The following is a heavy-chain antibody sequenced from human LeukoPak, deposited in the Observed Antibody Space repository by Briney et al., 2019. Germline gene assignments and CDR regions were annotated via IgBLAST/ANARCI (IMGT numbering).Heavy chain of an antibody. J-gene: IGHJ4*02. D-gene: IGHD3-10*01. V-gene: IGHV4-39*01. CDR2: IYYSGST. Sequence: SETLSLTCTVSGGSISSSSYYWGWIRRPPGKGLEWIGSIYYSGSTYYNPSLKSRVTISVDTSKNQFSLKLSSVTAADTAVYYCARPGDYFDYWGQGTLVTVSS. CDR1: GGSISSSSYY. CDR3: ARPGDYFDY.